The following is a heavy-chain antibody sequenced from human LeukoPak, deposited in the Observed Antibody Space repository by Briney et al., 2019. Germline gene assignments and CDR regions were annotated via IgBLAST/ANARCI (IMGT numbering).Heavy chain of an antibody. CDR3: ARSRPTGSWHGAFVDY. V-gene: IGHV4-34*01. Sequence: PSETLSLTCAVYGGSFSGYYWSWIRQPPGKGLEWIGEINHSGSTNYNPSLKSRVTISVDTSKNQFSLKLSSVTAADTAVYYCARSRPTGSWHGAFVDYWRQGTLVTVSS. CDR2: INHSGST. J-gene: IGHJ4*02. D-gene: IGHD6-13*01. CDR1: GGSFSGYY.